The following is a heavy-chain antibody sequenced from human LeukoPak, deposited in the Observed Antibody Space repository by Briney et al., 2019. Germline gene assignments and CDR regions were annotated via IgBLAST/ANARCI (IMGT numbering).Heavy chain of an antibody. D-gene: IGHD6-25*01. V-gene: IGHV1-46*01. CDR2: INPSGGST. Sequence: ASVKVSCKASGYTFTSYYMHWVRQAPGQGLEWMGIINPSGGSTSYAQKFQGRVTMTRDMSTSTVYMGLSSLRSEDTAVYYCARGLFAARAKSAFDIWGQGAMVTVSS. CDR1: GYTFTSYY. CDR3: ARGLFAARAKSAFDI. J-gene: IGHJ3*02.